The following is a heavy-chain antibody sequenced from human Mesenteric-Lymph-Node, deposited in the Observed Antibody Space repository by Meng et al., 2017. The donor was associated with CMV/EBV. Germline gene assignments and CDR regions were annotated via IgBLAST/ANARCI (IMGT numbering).Heavy chain of an antibody. V-gene: IGHV4-31*03. CDR3: ASGALLDY. Sequence: LSLACTVSGGSISGGAYYWSWIRQHPGTGLEWIGYIYYSGRTYYNPSPKSRVTILVDTSKSQFSLNLSSVTAADTAVYYCASGALLDYWGQGALVTVSS. CDR1: GGSISGGAYY. CDR2: IYYSGRT. J-gene: IGHJ4*02.